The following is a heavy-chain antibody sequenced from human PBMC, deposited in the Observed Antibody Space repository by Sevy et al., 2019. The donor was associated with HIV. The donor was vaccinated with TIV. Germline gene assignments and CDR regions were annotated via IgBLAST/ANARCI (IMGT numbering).Heavy chain of an antibody. CDR1: GLTFSTYS. D-gene: IGHD3-10*01. V-gene: IGHV3-48*01. J-gene: IGHJ4*02. Sequence: GGSLRLSCAASGLTFSTYSMNWVRQAPGKGLEWVSYISSSSTIYYAGSVKGRFTISRDNAKNSLYLQMNSLGAEDTAVYYCASPLPFYYGSGSEEFDYWGRGTLVTVSS. CDR3: ASPLPFYYGSGSEEFDY. CDR2: ISSSSTI.